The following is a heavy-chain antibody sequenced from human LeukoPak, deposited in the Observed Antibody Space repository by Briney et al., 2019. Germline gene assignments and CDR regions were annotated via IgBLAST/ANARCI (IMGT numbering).Heavy chain of an antibody. CDR2: IKSKTDGGTT. Sequence: GGSLRLSCAASGFTFSNAWMSWVRQAPGKGLEWVGRIKSKTDGGTTDYAAPVKGRFTISRDDSKNTLYLQMNSLKTEDTAVYYCTTGKFRGSGSYYNYWGQGTLVTVSS. V-gene: IGHV3-15*01. CDR3: TTGKFRGSGSYYNY. CDR1: GFTFSNAW. J-gene: IGHJ4*02. D-gene: IGHD3-10*01.